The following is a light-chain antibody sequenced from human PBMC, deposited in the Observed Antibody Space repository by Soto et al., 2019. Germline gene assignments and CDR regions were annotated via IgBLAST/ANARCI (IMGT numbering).Light chain of an antibody. CDR2: GAC. CDR1: QSISSSY. J-gene: IGKJ2*01. V-gene: IGKV3-20*01. CDR3: QQYGSSPGT. Sequence: EIVLTQSPGTLSLSPRERATLSCRASQSISSSYLAWYQQKPGQAPRLLIYGACSRATGIPDRFSGSGSGTDFTLTISRLEPEDFAVYYCQQYGSSPGTFGQGTKLEIK.